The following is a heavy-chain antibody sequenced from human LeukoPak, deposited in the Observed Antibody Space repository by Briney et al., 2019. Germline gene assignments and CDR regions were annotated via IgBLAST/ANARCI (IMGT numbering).Heavy chain of an antibody. Sequence: GASVKVSCKASGGTFSSYAISWVRQAPGQGLEWMGRIIPILGIANYAQKFQGRVTITADKSTSTAYMELSSLRSEDKAVYYCARGRFLEWLWFGYYYYGMDVWGQGTTVTVSS. CDR2: IIPILGIA. V-gene: IGHV1-69*04. D-gene: IGHD3-3*01. CDR3: ARGRFLEWLWFGYYYYGMDV. J-gene: IGHJ6*02. CDR1: GGTFSSYA.